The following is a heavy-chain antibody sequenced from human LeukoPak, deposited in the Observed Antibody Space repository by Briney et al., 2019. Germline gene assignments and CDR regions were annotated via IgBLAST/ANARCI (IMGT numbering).Heavy chain of an antibody. D-gene: IGHD5/OR15-5a*01. J-gene: IGHJ4*02. V-gene: IGHV3-23*01. CDR3: ARGDGVYVY. Sequence: GGSLRLSCAASGFTFSSYAMSWVRQAPGKGLEWVSAISASGGGTYYADSVKGRFTISRDNSKNTVYLRMNGLRVEDTAVYYCARGDGVYVYWGQGTLVTVSS. CDR2: ISASGGGT. CDR1: GFTFSSYA.